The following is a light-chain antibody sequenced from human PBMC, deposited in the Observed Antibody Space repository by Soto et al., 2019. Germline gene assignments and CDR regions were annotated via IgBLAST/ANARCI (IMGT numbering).Light chain of an antibody. CDR2: GAS. CDR1: QSVSSSY. V-gene: IGKV3-20*01. CDR3: EQYDKSIT. Sequence: EIVLTQSPGTLSLSPGERATLSCRASQSVSSSYLAWYQQKPGQAPRLLIYGASSRATGIPDRFSGSRSGTDFTLTNNRLEPEDFAVYYCEQYDKSITFGGGTKVEIK. J-gene: IGKJ4*01.